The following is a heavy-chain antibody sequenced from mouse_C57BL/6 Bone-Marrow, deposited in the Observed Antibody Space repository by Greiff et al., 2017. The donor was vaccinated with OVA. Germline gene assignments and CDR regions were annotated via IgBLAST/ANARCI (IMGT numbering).Heavy chain of an antibody. J-gene: IGHJ2*01. CDR3: ARPTVGPYFDY. Sequence: QVQLQQPGAELVRPGTSVKLSCKASGYTFTSYWMHWVKQRPGQGLEWIGVIDPSDSYTNYNQKFKGKAPLTVDTSSSTAYMQLSSLTSEDSAVYYCARPTVGPYFDYWGQGTTLTVSS. CDR1: GYTFTSYW. V-gene: IGHV1-59*01. CDR2: IDPSDSYT. D-gene: IGHD1-1*01.